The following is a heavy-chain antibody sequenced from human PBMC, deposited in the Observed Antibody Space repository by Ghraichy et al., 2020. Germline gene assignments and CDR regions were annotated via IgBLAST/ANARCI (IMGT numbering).Heavy chain of an antibody. J-gene: IGHJ6*04. Sequence: GGSLRLSCAASGFTLSNYDMHWVRQSTGKGLEWVSAIGSTGDTYYPGSVKGRFTISRENAKNYLYLQMNNLRAGDTAVYYCARERNDMDVWGIGTTVTVSS. V-gene: IGHV3-13*01. CDR3: ARERNDMDV. CDR2: IGSTGDT. CDR1: GFTLSNYD.